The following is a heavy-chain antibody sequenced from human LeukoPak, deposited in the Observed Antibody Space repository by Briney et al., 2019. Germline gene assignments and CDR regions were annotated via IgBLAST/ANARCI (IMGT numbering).Heavy chain of an antibody. CDR2: IDRSGST. J-gene: IGHJ4*02. CDR3: AREVFRASPFDF. V-gene: IGHV4-38-2*02. Sequence: SETLSLTCAVFGYSISRGYYWGWIRQPPGKGLEWIGSIDRSGSTYYNPSLKSRVTILVDTSKNQFSLKLNSVTAADTAVYYCAREVFRASPFDFGGQGTLVSVSS. D-gene: IGHD1-14*01. CDR1: GYSISRGYY.